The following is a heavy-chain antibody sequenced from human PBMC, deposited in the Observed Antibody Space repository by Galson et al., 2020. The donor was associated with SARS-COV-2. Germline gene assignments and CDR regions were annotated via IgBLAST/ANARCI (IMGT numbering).Heavy chain of an antibody. CDR1: GFTFDYYE. V-gene: IGHV3-48*03. CDR2: ISGSGSTK. Sequence: SCAASGFTFDYYEMNWVRQAPGKGLEWVSYISGSGSTKYYAAAVNGRFTIPRDNAGNSLSLQMNSLRDDDTAVYYCARGGATRRDGWGQGTLVTVSS. D-gene: IGHD1-26*01. J-gene: IGHJ4*02. CDR3: ARGGATRRDG.